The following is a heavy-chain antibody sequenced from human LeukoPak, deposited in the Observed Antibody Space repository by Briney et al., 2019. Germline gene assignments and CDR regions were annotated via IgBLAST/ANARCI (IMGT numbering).Heavy chain of an antibody. V-gene: IGHV3-74*01. D-gene: IGHD3-3*01. CDR1: GFTFSSYW. CDR3: ARVINYDFWSGYYPLDY. Sequence: GGSLRLSCAASGFTFSSYWMHWVRQAPGKGLVWASRINSDGSSTSYADSVKGRFTISRDNAKNTLYLQVNSLRAEDTAVYYCARVINYDFWSGYYPLDYWGQGTLVTVSS. J-gene: IGHJ4*02. CDR2: INSDGSST.